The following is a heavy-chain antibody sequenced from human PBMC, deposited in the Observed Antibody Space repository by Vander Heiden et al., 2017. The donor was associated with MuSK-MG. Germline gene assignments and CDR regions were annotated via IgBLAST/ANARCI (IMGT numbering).Heavy chain of an antibody. D-gene: IGHD3-22*01. Sequence: EVQLVESGGGLVQPGGSLRPSCAASGFTVSSNYMSWVRQAPGKGLEWVSVIYSGGSTYYADSVKGRFTISRDNSKNTLYLQMNSLRAEDTAVYYCARDLYYYDSSGPVRYFDYWGQGTLVTVSS. V-gene: IGHV3-66*01. CDR1: GFTVSSNY. CDR3: ARDLYYYDSSGPVRYFDY. CDR2: IYSGGST. J-gene: IGHJ4*02.